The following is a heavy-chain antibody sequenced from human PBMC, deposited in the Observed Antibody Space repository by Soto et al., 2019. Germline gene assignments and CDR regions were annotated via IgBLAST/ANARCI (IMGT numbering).Heavy chain of an antibody. V-gene: IGHV3-30*18. CDR3: ANGDSKQWLAQPSFDY. D-gene: IGHD6-19*01. CDR1: GFTFSSYG. J-gene: IGHJ4*02. Sequence: PGGSLRLSCAASGFTFSSYGMHWVRQAPGKGLEWVAVISYDGSNKYYADSVKGRFTISRDNSKNTLYLQMNSLRAEDTAVYFFANGDSKQWLAQPSFDYWGQGTLVTVSS. CDR2: ISYDGSNK.